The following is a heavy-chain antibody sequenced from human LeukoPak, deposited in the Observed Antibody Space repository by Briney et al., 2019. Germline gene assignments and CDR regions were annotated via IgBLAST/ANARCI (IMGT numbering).Heavy chain of an antibody. CDR3: ARNDYDSSGYPFDY. Sequence: GGSLRLSCVASGFTFSSYSMNWVRQAPGKGLEWVSSISTYGSYVDYADSVKGRFTISRDNAKNSLYLQMNSLRAEDTAVYYCARNDYDSSGYPFDYWGQGTLVTVSS. V-gene: IGHV3-21*04. CDR2: ISTYGSYV. D-gene: IGHD3-22*01. J-gene: IGHJ4*02. CDR1: GFTFSSYS.